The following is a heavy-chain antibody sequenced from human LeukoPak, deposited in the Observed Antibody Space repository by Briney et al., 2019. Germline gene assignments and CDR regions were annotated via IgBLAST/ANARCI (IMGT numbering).Heavy chain of an antibody. CDR3: AGIPVFGVVLHQEPV. CDR2: FDPEDGET. D-gene: IGHD3-3*01. J-gene: IGHJ6*04. CDR1: GYTLTELS. Sequence: ASVKVSCKVSGYTLTELSMHWVRQAPGKGLEWMGGFDPEDGETIYAQKFQGRLTITADKSTNTVYMELSSLRFDDTAVYFCAGIPVFGVVLHQEPVWGKGTTVTVSS. V-gene: IGHV1-24*01.